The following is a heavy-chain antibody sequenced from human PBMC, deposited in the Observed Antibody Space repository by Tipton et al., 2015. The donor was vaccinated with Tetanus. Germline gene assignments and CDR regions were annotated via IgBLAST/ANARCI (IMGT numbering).Heavy chain of an antibody. V-gene: IGHV3-43*01. D-gene: IGHD4-17*01. J-gene: IGHJ6*02. Sequence: SLRLSCAASGFTFDDYTMHWVRQAPGKGLEWVSLISWDGGSTYYADSVKGRFTISRDNSKNSLYLQMNSLRTEDTALYYCAKDIACGENYYYGMDVWGQGTTVTVSS. CDR1: GFTFDDYT. CDR3: AKDIACGENYYYGMDV. CDR2: ISWDGGST.